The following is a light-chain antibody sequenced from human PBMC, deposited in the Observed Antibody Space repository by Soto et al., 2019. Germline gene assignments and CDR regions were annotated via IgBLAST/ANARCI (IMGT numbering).Light chain of an antibody. CDR1: QSVSNY. CDR2: DAS. V-gene: IGKV3-11*01. Sequence: IVLAQSPATLCMSRGERATLSCRTSQSVSNYLAWYQQKPGQAPRLLIYDASNRATGIPARFSGSGSGTDFTLTISSLEPEDFAVYYCQQRSNWPITFGQGTRLEIK. J-gene: IGKJ5*01. CDR3: QQRSNWPIT.